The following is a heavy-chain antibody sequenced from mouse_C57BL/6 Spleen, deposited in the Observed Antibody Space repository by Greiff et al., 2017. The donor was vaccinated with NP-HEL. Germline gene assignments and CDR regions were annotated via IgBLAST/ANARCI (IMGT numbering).Heavy chain of an antibody. CDR1: GFTFTDYY. CDR2: IRNKANGYTT. D-gene: IGHD1-1*01. J-gene: IGHJ1*03. CDR3: ARYGGSRYFDV. Sequence: EVQVVESGRGLVQPGGSLSLSCAASGFTFTDYYMSWVRQPPGKALEWLGFIRNKANGYTTEYSASVKGRFTISRDNSQSILYLQMNALRAEDSATYDCARYGGSRYFDVWGTGTTVTVSS. V-gene: IGHV7-3*01.